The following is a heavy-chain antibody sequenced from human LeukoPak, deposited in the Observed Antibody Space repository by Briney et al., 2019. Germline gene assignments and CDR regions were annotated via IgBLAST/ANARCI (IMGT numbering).Heavy chain of an antibody. CDR3: AGLVVPAATRGAFDI. CDR2: ISYDGSNK. D-gene: IGHD2-2*01. Sequence: GGSLRLSCAASGFTFSSYGMHWVRQAPGKGLEWVAVISYDGSNKYYADSVKGRFTISRDNSKNTLYLQMNSLRAEDTAMYYCAGLVVPAATRGAFDIWGQGTMVTVSS. J-gene: IGHJ3*02. CDR1: GFTFSSYG. V-gene: IGHV3-30*03.